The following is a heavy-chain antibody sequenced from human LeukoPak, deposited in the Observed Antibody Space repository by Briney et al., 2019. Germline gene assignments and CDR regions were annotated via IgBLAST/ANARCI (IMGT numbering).Heavy chain of an antibody. CDR2: INAGNGNT. CDR1: GYTFTSYA. CDR3: ARDVRDEYTSGWYPIGY. Sequence: GASVKVSCKASGYTFTSYAMHWVRQAPGQRLEWMGWINAGNGNTKYSQKFQGRVTITRDTSASTAYMELSSLRSEDTAVYYCARDVRDEYTSGWYPIGYWGQGTLVTVSS. J-gene: IGHJ4*02. D-gene: IGHD6-19*01. V-gene: IGHV1-3*01.